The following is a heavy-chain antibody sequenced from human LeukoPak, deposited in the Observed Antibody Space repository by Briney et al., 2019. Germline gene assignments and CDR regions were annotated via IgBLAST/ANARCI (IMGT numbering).Heavy chain of an antibody. CDR3: ARIGSSWNFDFDY. Sequence: PSQTLSLTCTVSGGSITSFYCSWIRHPPRRGLGWIGYIYYSGSTNYNPSLTSRVTISVDTSKNQFSLKMSSVTAADTAVYYCARIGSSWNFDFDYWGEGTLVTVSS. D-gene: IGHD6-13*01. J-gene: IGHJ4*02. CDR1: GGSITSFY. V-gene: IGHV4-59*01. CDR2: IYYSGST.